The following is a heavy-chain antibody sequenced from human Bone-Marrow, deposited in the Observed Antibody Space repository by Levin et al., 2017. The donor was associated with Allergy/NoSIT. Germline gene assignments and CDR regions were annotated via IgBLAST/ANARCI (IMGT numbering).Heavy chain of an antibody. CDR3: ARVLGQANAWEETYFYYGLDV. CDR2: IFYAGST. D-gene: IGHD1-26*01. V-gene: IGHV4-59*12. J-gene: IGHJ6*02. CDR1: GASMSGYF. Sequence: SETLSLTCAVSGASMSGYFWGWVRQPPGKGLEWIGHIFYAGSTTYNPSLESRVTISIDTSRSQFSLRLTSVAAAATAVYYCARVLGQANAWEETYFYYGLDVWGQGTTVTVSS.